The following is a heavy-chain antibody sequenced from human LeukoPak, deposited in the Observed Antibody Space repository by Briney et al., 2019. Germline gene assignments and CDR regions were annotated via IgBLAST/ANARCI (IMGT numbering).Heavy chain of an antibody. J-gene: IGHJ4*02. D-gene: IGHD3-10*01. V-gene: IGHV3-21*01. Sequence: GGSLTLSCAASGFTFSSYSMNWVRQAPGKGLEWVSSISSSSSYIYYADSVKGRFTISRDNAKNSLYLQMNSLRAEDTAVYYCARDLTDYYGSGSYDYWGQGTLVTVSS. CDR2: ISSSSSYI. CDR3: ARDLTDYYGSGSYDY. CDR1: GFTFSSYS.